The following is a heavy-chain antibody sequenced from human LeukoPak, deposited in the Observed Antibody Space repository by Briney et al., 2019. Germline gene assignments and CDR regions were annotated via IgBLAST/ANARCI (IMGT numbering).Heavy chain of an antibody. CDR2: IYYSGST. D-gene: IGHD3-22*01. V-gene: IGHV4-39*01. Sequence: PSETLSLACTVSGGSISSSSYYWGWIRQPPGKGLEWIGSIYYSGSTYYNPSLKSRVTISVDTSKNQFSLKLSSVTAADTAVYYCARGSIRYYYDSSGYYYWGQGTLVTVSS. J-gene: IGHJ4*02. CDR1: GGSISSSSYY. CDR3: ARGSIRYYYDSSGYYY.